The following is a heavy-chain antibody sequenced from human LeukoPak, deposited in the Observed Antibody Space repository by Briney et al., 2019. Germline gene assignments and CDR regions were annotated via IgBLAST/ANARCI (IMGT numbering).Heavy chain of an antibody. CDR1: GGYISSSNW. Sequence: SGTLSLTCAVPGGYISSSNWWSWVRQPPGKGLEWIGQIYHSGSTNYNPSLKSRVTISVDKSKNQFSLKLSSVTAADTAVYYCARDAYDSSGYSFDYWGQGTLVTVSS. J-gene: IGHJ4*02. V-gene: IGHV4-4*02. D-gene: IGHD3-22*01. CDR3: ARDAYDSSGYSFDY. CDR2: IYHSGST.